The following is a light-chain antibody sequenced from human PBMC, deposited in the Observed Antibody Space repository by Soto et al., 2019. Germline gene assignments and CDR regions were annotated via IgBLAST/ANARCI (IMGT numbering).Light chain of an antibody. J-gene: IGLJ1*01. Sequence: QSALTQPDSVSGSPGQAITISCTGTSSDVGGYNYISWYQQHPDKAPKLLIYDVTNRPSGVSTRFSGSKSGKTSSLTISGLQDEDEADYYCSSFISSSADVFVTSTKLTVL. CDR3: SSFISSSADV. CDR1: SSDVGGYNY. V-gene: IGLV2-14*01. CDR2: DVT.